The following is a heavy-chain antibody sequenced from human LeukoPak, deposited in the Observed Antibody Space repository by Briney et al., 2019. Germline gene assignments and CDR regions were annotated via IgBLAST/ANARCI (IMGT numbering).Heavy chain of an antibody. CDR3: ARDFMGVSTA. V-gene: IGHV3-21*01. J-gene: IGHJ4*02. CDR1: GFTFSSYS. D-gene: IGHD3-16*01. CDR2: ISSDSNYI. Sequence: GGSLRLSCAASGFTFSSYSMNWVRQAPGRGLEWVSSISSDSNYIYYEDSLKGRFTISRDNARNSLYLQMNSLRAEVTAVYYCARDFMGVSTAWGQGTLVTVSS.